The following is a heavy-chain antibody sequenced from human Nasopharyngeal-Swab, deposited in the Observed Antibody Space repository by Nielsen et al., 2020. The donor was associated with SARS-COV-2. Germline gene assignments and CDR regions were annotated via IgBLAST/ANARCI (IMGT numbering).Heavy chain of an antibody. V-gene: IGHV3-7*01. J-gene: IGHJ4*02. D-gene: IGHD6-19*01. CDR2: IKQDGSEK. CDR1: GFIFSSYW. Sequence: GGSLRLSCAASGFIFSSYWMSWVRQAPGKGLEWVANIKQDGSEKYYVDSVKGRFTISRDNAKNSLYLQMNSLRAEDTAVYYCARELAVAGTLGPFDYWGQGTLVTVSS. CDR3: ARELAVAGTLGPFDY.